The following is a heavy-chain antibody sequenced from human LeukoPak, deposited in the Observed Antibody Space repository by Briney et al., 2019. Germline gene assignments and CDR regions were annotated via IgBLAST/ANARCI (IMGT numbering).Heavy chain of an antibody. CDR2: IYYSGST. Sequence: SETLSLTCTVSGGSISSGSYYWSWIRQPPGKGLEWIGYIYYSGSTNYNPSLKSRVTISVDTSKNQFSLKLRSVTAADTGVYYCARIGGGRFVVVPAARGGHFDYWGQGTLVTVSS. D-gene: IGHD2-2*01. V-gene: IGHV4-61*01. CDR1: GGSISSGSYY. CDR3: ARIGGGRFVVVPAARGGHFDY. J-gene: IGHJ4*02.